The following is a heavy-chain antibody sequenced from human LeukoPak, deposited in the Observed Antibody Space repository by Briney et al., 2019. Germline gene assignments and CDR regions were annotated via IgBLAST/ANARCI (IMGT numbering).Heavy chain of an antibody. CDR3: ARGLYYDTSGYYPSDY. CDR2: IYHSGST. CDR1: GGPISSANYY. D-gene: IGHD3-22*01. Sequence: KPSETLSLTCDVSGGPISSANYYWSWIRQHPGKGLEWIVYIYHSGSTYYNPSLKSRVTISVDTSKNQFSLKLSSVTAADTAVYYCARGLYYDTSGYYPSDYWGQGTLVTVSS. V-gene: IGHV4-31*11. J-gene: IGHJ4*02.